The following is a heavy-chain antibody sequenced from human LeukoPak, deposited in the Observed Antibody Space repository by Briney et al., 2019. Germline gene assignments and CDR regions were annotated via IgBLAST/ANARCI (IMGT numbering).Heavy chain of an antibody. CDR2: TYYRSKWYN. V-gene: IGHV6-1*01. CDR1: GDSVTSNSAA. Sequence: SRTLSLTCAISGDSVTSNSAAWNWIRPSPPRGLEWLGRTYYRSKWYNDYAVSVKSRITINPDASKNHFSLHLNSVTPEDTAVYYCARGTGGVLDYWGQGTLVTASS. CDR3: ARGTGGVLDY. J-gene: IGHJ4*02. D-gene: IGHD1-1*01.